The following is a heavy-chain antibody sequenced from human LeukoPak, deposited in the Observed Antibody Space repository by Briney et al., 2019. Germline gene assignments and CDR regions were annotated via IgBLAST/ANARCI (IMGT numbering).Heavy chain of an antibody. V-gene: IGHV4-39*01. D-gene: IGHD3-9*01. CDR1: GGSISSSSYY. Sequence: PSETLSLTCTVSGGSISSSSYYWGWIRQPPGKGLEWIGSIYYSGSTYYNPSLKSRVTISVDTSKNQFSLKLSSVTAADTAVYYCARRRVLTGYYGDYWGQGTLVTVSS. CDR3: ARRRVLTGYYGDY. CDR2: IYYSGST. J-gene: IGHJ4*02.